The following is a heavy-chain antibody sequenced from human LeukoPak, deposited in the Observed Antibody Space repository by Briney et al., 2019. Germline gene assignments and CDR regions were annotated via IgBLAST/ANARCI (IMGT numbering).Heavy chain of an antibody. Sequence: SVKVSCKASGGTFSSYAISWVRQAPGQVLEGMGGIIPIFGTANYAQKFQGRVTITADESTSTAYMELSSLRSEDTAVYYCARDVSYGSAPNWFDPWGQGTLVTVSS. CDR2: IIPIFGTA. V-gene: IGHV1-69*13. J-gene: IGHJ5*02. D-gene: IGHD3-10*01. CDR3: ARDVSYGSAPNWFDP. CDR1: GGTFSSYA.